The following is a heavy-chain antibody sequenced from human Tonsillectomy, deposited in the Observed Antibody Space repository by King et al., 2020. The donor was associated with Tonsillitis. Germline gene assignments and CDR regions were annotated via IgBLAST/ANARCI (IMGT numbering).Heavy chain of an antibody. J-gene: IGHJ6*02. V-gene: IGHV1-8*01. Sequence: HVQLVQSGAEVKKPGASVEVSCKASGYTFTSYDIHWVRQATGQGLEWMGWMNSNSGNAGYAQKFQGRITMTRNTSISTVYMELSNLRSEDTAVYFCARVLGYSSSSVDNNYSMDVWGQGTTVTVSS. D-gene: IGHD6-6*01. CDR1: GYTFTSYD. CDR3: ARVLGYSSSSVDNNYSMDV. CDR2: MNSNSGNA.